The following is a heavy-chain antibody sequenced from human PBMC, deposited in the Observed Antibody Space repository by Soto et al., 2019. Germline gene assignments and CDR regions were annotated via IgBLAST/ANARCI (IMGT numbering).Heavy chain of an antibody. CDR2: IYSGGST. CDR1: GFTVSSNY. CDR3: ARGSDLLSRRGSMDV. J-gene: IGHJ6*02. V-gene: IGHV3-66*01. Sequence: EVQLVESGGGLVQPGGSLRLSCAASGFTVSSNYMSWVRQAPGKGLEWVSVIYSGGSTYYADSVKGRFTISRDNSKNTLYLQMNSLRAEDTAVYYCARGSDLLSRRGSMDVWGQGTTVTVS. D-gene: IGHD2-21*01.